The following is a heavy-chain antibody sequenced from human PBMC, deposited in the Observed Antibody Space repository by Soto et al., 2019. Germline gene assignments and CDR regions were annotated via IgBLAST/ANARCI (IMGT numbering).Heavy chain of an antibody. CDR2: IKQDGSEK. CDR1: GFTFSSYW. Sequence: GGSLRLSCVASGFTFSSYWMSWVRQAPGKGLEWVANIKQDGSEKYYVDSVKGRFTISRDNAKNSLYLQMNSLRAEDTAVYYCARDGTHTYYDYIWGSYRFYYYYYMDVWGKGTTVTVSS. V-gene: IGHV3-7*01. CDR3: ARDGTHTYYDYIWGSYRFYYYYYMDV. D-gene: IGHD3-16*02. J-gene: IGHJ6*03.